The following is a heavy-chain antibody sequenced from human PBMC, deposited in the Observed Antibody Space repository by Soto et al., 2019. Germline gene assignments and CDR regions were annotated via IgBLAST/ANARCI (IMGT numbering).Heavy chain of an antibody. CDR2: MNPNSGNT. CDR3: ARGQNPPSFLGGGSSYPYNMAL. Sequence: ASVKVSCKASGYTFTSYDINWVRQATGQGLEWMGWMNPNSGNTGYAQKFQGRVTMTRNTSISTAYMELSSLRSEDTAVYYCARGQNPPSFLGGGSSYPYNMALGGKGTWVPFSS. V-gene: IGHV1-8*01. D-gene: IGHD2-15*01. J-gene: IGHJ6*03. CDR1: GYTFTSYD.